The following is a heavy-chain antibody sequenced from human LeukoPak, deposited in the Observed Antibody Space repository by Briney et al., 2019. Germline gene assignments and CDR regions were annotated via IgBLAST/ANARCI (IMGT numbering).Heavy chain of an antibody. Sequence: PSETLSLTCAVYTGSFSGYYWSWIRQSPGKGLEWIGEINDSGSANYSPSLKSRVTISVDTSKNQFSLKLSSVTAADTAVYYCARDNGLIAAAGRGGFDYWGQGTLVTVSS. D-gene: IGHD6-13*01. CDR2: INDSGSA. J-gene: IGHJ4*02. CDR1: TGSFSGYY. V-gene: IGHV4-34*01. CDR3: ARDNGLIAAAGRGGFDY.